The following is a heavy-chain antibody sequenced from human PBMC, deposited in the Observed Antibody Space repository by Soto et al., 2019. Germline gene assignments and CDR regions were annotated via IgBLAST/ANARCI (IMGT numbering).Heavy chain of an antibody. CDR1: GFTFSSYG. J-gene: IGHJ4*02. V-gene: IGHV3-30*03. CDR3: ATSMITFGGVDY. Sequence: VQLVESGGGVVQPGRSLRLSCAASGFTFSSYGMHWVRQAPGKGLEWVAVISYDGSNKYYADSVKGRFTISRDNSKNTLYLQMNSLRAEDTAVYYCATSMITFGGVDYWGQGTLVTVSS. D-gene: IGHD3-16*01. CDR2: ISYDGSNK.